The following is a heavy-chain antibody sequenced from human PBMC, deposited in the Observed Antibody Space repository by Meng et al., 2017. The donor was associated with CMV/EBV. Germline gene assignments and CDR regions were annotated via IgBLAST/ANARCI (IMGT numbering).Heavy chain of an antibody. V-gene: IGHV1-69*05. CDR3: ARVTIGTATVHYYYYGMDV. J-gene: IGHJ6*02. CDR2: IIPIFGTA. D-gene: IGHD5-18*01. CDR1: GGTFSSYA. Sequence: SVKVSCKASGGTFSSYAISWVRQAPGQGLEWMGGIIPIFGTANYAQKFQGRVTITTDESTSTAYMELSSLRSEDTAVYYCARVTIGTATVHYYYYGMDVWGQGTTVTVSS.